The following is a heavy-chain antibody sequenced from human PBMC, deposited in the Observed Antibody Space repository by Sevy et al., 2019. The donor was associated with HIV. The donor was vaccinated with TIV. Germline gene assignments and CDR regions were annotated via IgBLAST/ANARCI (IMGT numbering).Heavy chain of an antibody. J-gene: IGHJ5*02. D-gene: IGHD3-16*01. CDR2: ISPSGGST. V-gene: IGHV3-23*01. CDR1: GFIFNTYA. CDR3: AKEALWGFDP. Sequence: GGSLRLSCSASGFIFNTYAMTWVRQAPGKGLDCVSTISPSGGSTYYADSVRGRFSISRDNSKNTVYLEMNSLRAEDTAVYYCAKEALWGFDPWGQGTLVTVSS.